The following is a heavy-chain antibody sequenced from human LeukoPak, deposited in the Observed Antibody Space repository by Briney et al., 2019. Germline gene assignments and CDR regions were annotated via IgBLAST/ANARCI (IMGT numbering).Heavy chain of an antibody. CDR2: IYYSGST. CDR3: ARGLEYYYDSSGYNDAFDI. V-gene: IGHV4-59*04. CDR1: GGSISSYY. J-gene: IGHJ3*02. Sequence: SETLSLTCTVSGGSISSYYWTWIRQPPGKGLEWIGYIYYSGSTYYNPSLKSRVTISVDTSKNQFSLKLSSVTAADTAVYYCARGLEYYYDSSGYNDAFDIWGQRTMVTVSS. D-gene: IGHD3-22*01.